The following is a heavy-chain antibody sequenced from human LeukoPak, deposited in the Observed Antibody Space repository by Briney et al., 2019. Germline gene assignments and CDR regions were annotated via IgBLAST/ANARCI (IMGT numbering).Heavy chain of an antibody. CDR1: GFTVSSNY. J-gene: IGHJ5*02. V-gene: IGHV3-53*01. D-gene: IGHD3-22*01. CDR3: ATQTAIVVATT. Sequence: GGSLRLSCAASGFTVSSNYMNWVRQAPGKGLEWVSVIYSGGSTYYADSVKGRFTISRDNSKNTLYLQMNSLRVEDTAVYYCATQTAIVVATTWGQGTLVTVSS. CDR2: IYSGGST.